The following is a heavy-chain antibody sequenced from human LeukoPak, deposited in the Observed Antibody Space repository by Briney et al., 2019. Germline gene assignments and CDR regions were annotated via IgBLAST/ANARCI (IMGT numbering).Heavy chain of an antibody. D-gene: IGHD2-2*02. Sequence: SETLSLTCAVYGGSFSGYYWSWIRQPPGKGLEWIGEINHSGSTNYNPSLKSRVTISVDTSKNQFSLKLSSVTAADTAVYYCARGPLSRNVLYPLLYKNRNWYFDLWGRGTLVTVSS. CDR2: INHSGST. CDR3: ARGPLSRNVLYPLLYKNRNWYFDL. V-gene: IGHV4-34*01. J-gene: IGHJ2*01. CDR1: GGSFSGYY.